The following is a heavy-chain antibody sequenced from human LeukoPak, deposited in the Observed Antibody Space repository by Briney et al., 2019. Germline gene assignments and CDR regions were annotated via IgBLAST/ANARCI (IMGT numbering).Heavy chain of an antibody. J-gene: IGHJ6*02. CDR3: AADLTRGIGYYAMDV. CDR2: IVVGSGGT. CDR1: GFTFSNSA. D-gene: IGHD6-13*01. Sequence: ASVKVSCKASGFTFSNSAIQWVRQARGQRLEWRGWIVVGSGGTNYAQTFQERVTITRDISTGTAYMELSSLRSEDTAVYYCAADLTRGIGYYAMDVWGQGTTVTVSS. V-gene: IGHV1-58*02.